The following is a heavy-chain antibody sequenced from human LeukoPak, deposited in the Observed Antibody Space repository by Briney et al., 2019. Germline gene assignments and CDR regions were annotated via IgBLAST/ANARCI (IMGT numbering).Heavy chain of an antibody. J-gene: IGHJ4*02. V-gene: IGHV1-69*10. CDR1: GYTFINYG. D-gene: IGHD3-22*01. Sequence: SVKVSCKASGYTFINYGISWVRQAPGKGLEWMGGFDPEDGETIYAQKFQGRVTITADKSTSTAYMELSSLRSEDTAVYYCAREGTGDYYDSSGYLDYWGQGTLVTVSS. CDR2: FDPEDGET. CDR3: AREGTGDYYDSSGYLDY.